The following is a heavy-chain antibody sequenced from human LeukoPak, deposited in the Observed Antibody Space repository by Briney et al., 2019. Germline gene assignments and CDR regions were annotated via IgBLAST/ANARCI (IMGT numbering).Heavy chain of an antibody. D-gene: IGHD3-10*01. V-gene: IGHV3-23*01. CDR2: VSASGGST. Sequence: GGSLRLSCAASGFTIRTYAMTWVRQGPGKDLEWISTVSASGGSTYYADSVKGRFTISRDNSKNTLYLQMNSLRAEDTAVYYCARAGPYGPFDYWGQGTLVTVSS. CDR1: GFTIRTYA. CDR3: ARAGPYGPFDY. J-gene: IGHJ4*02.